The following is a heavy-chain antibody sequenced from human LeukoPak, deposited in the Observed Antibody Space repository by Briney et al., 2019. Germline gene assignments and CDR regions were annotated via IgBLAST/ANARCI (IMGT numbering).Heavy chain of an antibody. CDR3: ARVGGHYYGSGSYSYYYYMDV. J-gene: IGHJ6*03. CDR1: GFTFSSYW. D-gene: IGHD3-10*01. V-gene: IGHV3-7*01. Sequence: GGSLRLSCAASGFTFSSYWMSWVRQAPGKGLEWVANIKRDESEKYYVDSLKGRFTISRDNAKNSLYLQMNSLRAEDTAVYYCARVGGHYYGSGSYSYYYYMDVWGKGTTVTISS. CDR2: IKRDESEK.